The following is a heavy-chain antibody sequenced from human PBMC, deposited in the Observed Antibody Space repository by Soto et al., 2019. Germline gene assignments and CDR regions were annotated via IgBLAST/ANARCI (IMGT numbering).Heavy chain of an antibody. J-gene: IGHJ4*02. CDR3: AKDRGLVLSFYFYY. CDR2: SSWNSGSI. D-gene: IGHD6-19*01. V-gene: IGHV3-9*01. CDR1: GFTFDDYA. Sequence: EVQLVESGGGLVQPGRSLRLSCAASGFTFDDYAMHWVRQAPGKGLEWVSGSSWNSGSIGYSDSVKGRFTISRDNAKNSLYLQMNSLRAEDTALYYCAKDRGLVLSFYFYYWGQGTLVTVYS.